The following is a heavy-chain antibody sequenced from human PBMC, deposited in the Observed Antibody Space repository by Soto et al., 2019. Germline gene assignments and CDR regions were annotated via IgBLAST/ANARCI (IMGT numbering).Heavy chain of an antibody. CDR2: INPSTGGT. Sequence: QVQLVQSGAEVKKPGASVKVSCKASGYTFTSYYVHWVRQAPGQRLEWMGIINPSTGGTNYPQKFQGTFTTTRDTSTSTGYMELSSLRSEDAAIYYCARDSGDTTLRQWGRSFDYWGQGTLVTVSS. D-gene: IGHD1-1*01. CDR1: GYTFTSYY. CDR3: ARDSGDTTLRQWGRSFDY. V-gene: IGHV1-46*01. J-gene: IGHJ4*02.